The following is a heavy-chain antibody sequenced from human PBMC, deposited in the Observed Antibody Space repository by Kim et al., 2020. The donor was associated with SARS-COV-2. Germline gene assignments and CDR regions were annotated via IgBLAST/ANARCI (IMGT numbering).Heavy chain of an antibody. CDR3: VKDRLRFLEWSFDY. CDR1: AFTFSTYT. Sequence: GGSLRLSCSASAFTFSTYTMHWVRQAPGKGLEYVAVITSDGGFTYYADSVKGRFTISRDNSKNTLYLQMSSLRVEDTAVYYCVKDRLRFLEWSFDYWGQGTLVTVSS. J-gene: IGHJ4*02. CDR2: ITSDGGFT. D-gene: IGHD3-3*01. V-gene: IGHV3-64D*06.